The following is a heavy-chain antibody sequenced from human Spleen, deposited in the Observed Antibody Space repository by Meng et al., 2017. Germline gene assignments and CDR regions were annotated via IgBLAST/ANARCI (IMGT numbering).Heavy chain of an antibody. CDR2: ISSSSSYI. J-gene: IGHJ3*02. CDR3: ARTVTDSGSYYGDAFDI. Sequence: GESLKISCAAAGFTFSSYSMNWVRQAPGKGLEWVSSISSSSSYIYYADSVKGRFTISSDNAKNSLYLQRNSLKAEDTAVYYCARTVTDSGSYYGDAFDIWGQGTMVTVSS. CDR1: GFTFSSYS. V-gene: IGHV3-21*01. D-gene: IGHD1-26*01.